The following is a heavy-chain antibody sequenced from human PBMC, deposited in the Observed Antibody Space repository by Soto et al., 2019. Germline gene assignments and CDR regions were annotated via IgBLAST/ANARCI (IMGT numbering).Heavy chain of an antibody. V-gene: IGHV3-7*01. J-gene: IGHJ4*02. CDR1: GFTFSSYW. CDR3: VKAGYHDVGGYYFDY. Sequence: EVQLVESGGGLVQPGGSLRLSCAASGFTFSSYWMTWVRQAPGKGLEWVANIKEDGSGKYYVDSVKGRFTISRDNTKNSLDLQLNSLRAEDTATYYCVKAGYHDVGGYYFDYWGQGTLVTVSS. CDR2: IKEDGSGK. D-gene: IGHD3-10*02.